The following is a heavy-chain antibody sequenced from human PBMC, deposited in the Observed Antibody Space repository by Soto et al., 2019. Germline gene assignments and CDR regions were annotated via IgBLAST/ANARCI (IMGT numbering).Heavy chain of an antibody. CDR3: ARNVDYFDP. Sequence: QVQLVQSGPEVKKPGASVKVSCKASGYTFTRYAMHWVRQAPGQGLEWMGWINTGNGNSHYSQKCQGRVTFTRDTSATTAYMELTGLRPEDTAIYFCARNVDYFDPWGQGTLVTVSS. CDR1: GYTFTRYA. CDR2: INTGNGNS. D-gene: IGHD4-17*01. J-gene: IGHJ5*02. V-gene: IGHV1-3*04.